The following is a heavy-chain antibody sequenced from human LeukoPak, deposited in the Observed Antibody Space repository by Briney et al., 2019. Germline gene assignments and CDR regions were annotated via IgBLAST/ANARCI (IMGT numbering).Heavy chain of an antibody. CDR2: IYYSGST. J-gene: IGHJ4*02. Sequence: KPSETLSLTCTVSGGSISSNSYYWGWIRQPPGKGLEWIGSIYYSGSTYYNPSLKSRVTISVDTSKNQFSLKLSSVTAADTAVYYCARDYCSSTSCLFDYWGQGTLVTVSS. V-gene: IGHV4-39*02. CDR3: ARDYCSSTSCLFDY. CDR1: GGSISSNSYY. D-gene: IGHD2-2*01.